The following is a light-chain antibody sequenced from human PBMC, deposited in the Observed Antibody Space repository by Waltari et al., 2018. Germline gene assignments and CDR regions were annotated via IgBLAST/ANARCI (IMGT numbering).Light chain of an antibody. CDR2: DAS. CDR3: QQYDDLPTWT. CDR1: QDISNH. J-gene: IGKJ1*01. V-gene: IGKV1-33*01. Sequence: DIQMTQSPSSLSASIGDRVTITCQASQDISNHLNWYQQKPGKAPKLLIYDASNLEIGVPSRISGSGSGTDFTFTINSLQPEDVGKYYCQQYDDLPTWTFGQGTKVEIK.